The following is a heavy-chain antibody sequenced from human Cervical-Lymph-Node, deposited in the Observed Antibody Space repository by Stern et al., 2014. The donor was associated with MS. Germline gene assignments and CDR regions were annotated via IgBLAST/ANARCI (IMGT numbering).Heavy chain of an antibody. CDR1: GFTFSYST. D-gene: IGHD4-11*01. CDR2: VSYDGSDE. CDR3: ARDRTVTTYYYYYVMDV. V-gene: IGHV3-30*04. Sequence: VQLVESGGGVVQPGRSLRLSCAASGFTFSYSTMHWVRQAPGKGLEWVATVSYDGSDEYYPDSVKGRFTISRDNSKNTLYLQVNSLRAEDTGVYFFARDRTVTTYYYYYVMDVWGQGTTVTVSS. J-gene: IGHJ6*02.